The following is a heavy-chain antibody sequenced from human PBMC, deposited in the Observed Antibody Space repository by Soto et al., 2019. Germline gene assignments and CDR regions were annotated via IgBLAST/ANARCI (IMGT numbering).Heavy chain of an antibody. J-gene: IGHJ4*02. Sequence: SETLSLTCTVSGGSVSSGSYYWSWIRQPPGKGLEWIGYIYYSGSTNYNPSLKSRVTISVDTSKNQFSLKLSSVTAADTAVYYCARASVDTAMVPLDYWGQGTLVTVS. V-gene: IGHV4-61*01. CDR1: GGSVSSGSYY. CDR2: IYYSGST. CDR3: ARASVDTAMVPLDY. D-gene: IGHD5-18*01.